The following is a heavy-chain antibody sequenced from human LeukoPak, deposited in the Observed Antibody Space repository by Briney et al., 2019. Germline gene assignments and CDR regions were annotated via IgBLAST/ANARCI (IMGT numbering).Heavy chain of an antibody. CDR2: IYYSGST. J-gene: IGHJ4*02. Sequence: SETLSLTCTVSGGSISSYYWSWIRQPPGKGLEWIGYIYYSGSTNYNPSLKSRVTISVDTSKNQFSLKLSSVTAADTAVSYCARAQYSYGYLFDYWGQGTLVTVSS. D-gene: IGHD5-18*01. CDR1: GGSISSYY. V-gene: IGHV4-59*01. CDR3: ARAQYSYGYLFDY.